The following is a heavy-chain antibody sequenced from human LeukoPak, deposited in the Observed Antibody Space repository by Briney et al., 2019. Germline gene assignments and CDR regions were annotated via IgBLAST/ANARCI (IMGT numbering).Heavy chain of an antibody. CDR3: AELGITMIGGV. CDR2: ISSRGSTI. D-gene: IGHD3-10*02. J-gene: IGHJ6*04. Sequence: GGSLRLSCAASGFTFSSYEMNWVRQAPGKGLEWGSYISSRGSTIYYADSVKGRFTISRDNAKNSLYLQMNSLRAEDTAVYYCAELGITMIGGVWGKGTTVTISS. V-gene: IGHV3-48*03. CDR1: GFTFSSYE.